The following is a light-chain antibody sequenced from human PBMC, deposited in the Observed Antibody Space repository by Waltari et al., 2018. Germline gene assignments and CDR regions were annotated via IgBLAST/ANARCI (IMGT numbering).Light chain of an antibody. J-gene: IGLJ6*01. CDR1: SSDVGGYNY. V-gene: IGLV2-14*03. CDR3: SSYTSSSTHNV. CDR2: DVS. Sequence: QSALTQPASVSGSPGQSITISCTGTSSDVGGYNYVSWYQQHPGKAPKLMIYDVSNRPSGFSNRFSGSKSGNTASLTISGLQAEDEADYYCSSYTSSSTHNVFGSGTKVTVL.